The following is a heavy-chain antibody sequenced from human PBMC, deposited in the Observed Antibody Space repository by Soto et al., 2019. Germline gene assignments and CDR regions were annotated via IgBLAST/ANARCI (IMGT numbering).Heavy chain of an antibody. J-gene: IGHJ4*02. V-gene: IGHV4-39*01. D-gene: IGHD1-26*01. CDR1: GVSMTSSTYC. CDR2: ISYGGNT. CDR3: ARTPLRDGSYSLPRTFDF. Sequence: HLQLQESGPGMVTPSETLSLSCTVSGVSMTSSTYCWGWIRQSPGKGLEWIGTISYGGNTHYNPSFASRVSMSVDTSKNQVSLKVTSVTATDTALYYCARTPLRDGSYSLPRTFDFWGPGTLVTVSS.